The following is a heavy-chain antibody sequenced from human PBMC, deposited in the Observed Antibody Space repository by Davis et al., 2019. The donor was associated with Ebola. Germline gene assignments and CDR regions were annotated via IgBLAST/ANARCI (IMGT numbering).Heavy chain of an antibody. CDR1: GYGFASYW. Sequence: GESLKISCKASGYGFASYWIGWVRQRPGKGLEWMGIIYPGDSDTRYSPSFQGQVTISADKSISTAYLQWSSLKASDTAMYYCARLACSSTSCYWHYYYGMDVWGQGTTVTVSS. J-gene: IGHJ6*02. CDR2: IYPGDSDT. CDR3: ARLACSSTSCYWHYYYGMDV. D-gene: IGHD2-2*01. V-gene: IGHV5-51*01.